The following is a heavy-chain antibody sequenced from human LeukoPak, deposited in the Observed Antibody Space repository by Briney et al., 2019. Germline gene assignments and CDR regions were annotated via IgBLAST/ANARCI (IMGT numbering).Heavy chain of an antibody. J-gene: IGHJ3*02. Sequence: PGGSLRLSCAASGFTFSSYEMNWVRQAPGKGLEWVSYISSSGSTIYYADSVKGRFTISRDNAKNSPYLQMNSLRAEDTAVYYCARVGPVQLERRGAFDIWGQGTMVTVSS. CDR1: GFTFSSYE. CDR3: ARVGPVQLERRGAFDI. D-gene: IGHD1-1*01. CDR2: ISSSGSTI. V-gene: IGHV3-48*03.